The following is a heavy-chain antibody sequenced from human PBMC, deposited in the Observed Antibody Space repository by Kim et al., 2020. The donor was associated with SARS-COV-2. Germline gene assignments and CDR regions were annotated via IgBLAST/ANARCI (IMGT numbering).Heavy chain of an antibody. J-gene: IGHJ4*02. CDR2: IRSKAYGGTT. V-gene: IGHV3-49*04. CDR3: TRGVVLTAIPLDY. Sequence: GGSLRLSCTASGFTFGDYAMSWVRQAPGKGLEWVGFIRSKAYGGTTGYAASVKGRFTISRDDSKSIAYLQMNSLKIEDTVVYYCTRGVVLTAIPLDYWGQGTLVTVSS. D-gene: IGHD2-21*02. CDR1: GFTFGDYA.